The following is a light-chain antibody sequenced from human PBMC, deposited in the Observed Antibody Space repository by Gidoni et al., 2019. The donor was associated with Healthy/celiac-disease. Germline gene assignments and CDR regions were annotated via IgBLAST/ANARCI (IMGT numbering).Light chain of an antibody. V-gene: IGKV1-5*03. CDR1: QSISSW. CDR2: KAS. Sequence: QMTQSPSTLSASVGDRVTITCRASQSISSWLAWYQQKPGNAPKLLIYKASSLASGVPSRFXXXGSXXEFTLTISXXQPDXFATXXXQQYXSYPXFTFXPGTKVDIK. CDR3: QQYXSYPXFT. J-gene: IGKJ3*01.